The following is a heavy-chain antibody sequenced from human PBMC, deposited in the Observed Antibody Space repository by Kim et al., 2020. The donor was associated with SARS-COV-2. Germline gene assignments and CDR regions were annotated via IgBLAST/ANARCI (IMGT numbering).Heavy chain of an antibody. CDR2: IYHSGST. V-gene: IGHV4-4*02. J-gene: IGHJ5*02. D-gene: IGHD1-1*01. CDR3: ARGVQLERRWKWFDP. CDR1: GGSISSSNW. Sequence: SETLSLTCAVSGGSISSSNWWSWVRQPPGKGLEWIGEIYHSGSTNYNPSLKSRVTISVDKSKNQFSLKLSSVTAADTAVYYCARGVQLERRWKWFDPWGQGTLVTVSS.